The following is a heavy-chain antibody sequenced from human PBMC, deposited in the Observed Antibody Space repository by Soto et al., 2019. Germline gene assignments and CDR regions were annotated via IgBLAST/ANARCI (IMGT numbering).Heavy chain of an antibody. CDR3: ARGVGNFYYARDF. D-gene: IGHD7-27*01. Sequence: QVQLVESGGGVVQPGRSLRLSCAASGFTFSSYGMHWVRQAPGKGLEWVAVIWYDGNDKYYADSVKGRFTISRDNSRNTLFLQMSSLRAEDTAVYYCARGVGNFYYARDFWGQGTTVTFSS. V-gene: IGHV3-33*01. J-gene: IGHJ6*02. CDR2: IWYDGNDK. CDR1: GFTFSSYG.